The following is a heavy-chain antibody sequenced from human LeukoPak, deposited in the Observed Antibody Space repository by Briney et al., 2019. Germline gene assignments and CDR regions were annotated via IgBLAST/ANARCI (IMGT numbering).Heavy chain of an antibody. CDR1: GYTFTGYY. J-gene: IGHJ5*02. Sequence: ASVKVSCKASGYTFTGYYMHWVRQAPGQGLAWMGWINPNSGGTNYAQKFQGRVTMTRDTSISTAYMELSRLRSDDTAVYYCARGEVTMVRGVIDGGFDPWGQGTLVTVSS. CDR2: INPNSGGT. V-gene: IGHV1-2*02. CDR3: ARGEVTMVRGVIDGGFDP. D-gene: IGHD3-10*01.